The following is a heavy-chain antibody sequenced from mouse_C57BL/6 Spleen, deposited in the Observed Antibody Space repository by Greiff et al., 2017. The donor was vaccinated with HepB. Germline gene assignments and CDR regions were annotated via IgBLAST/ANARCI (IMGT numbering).Heavy chain of an antibody. J-gene: IGHJ3*01. V-gene: IGHV1-75*01. CDR2: IFPGSGST. D-gene: IGHD4-1*01. CDR1: GYTFTDYY. Sequence: VQLQQSGPELVKPGASVKISCKASGYTFTDYYINWVKQRPGQGLEWIGWIFPGSGSTYYNEKFKGKATLTVDKSSSTAYMLLSSLTSEDSAVYFCARRTGTRSAWFAYWGQGTLVTVSA. CDR3: ARRTGTRSAWFAY.